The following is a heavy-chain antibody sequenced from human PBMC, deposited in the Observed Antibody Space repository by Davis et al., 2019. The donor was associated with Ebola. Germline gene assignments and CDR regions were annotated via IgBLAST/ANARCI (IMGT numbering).Heavy chain of an antibody. CDR3: AREVPFCGGDYLDY. CDR2: IDSSATTT. D-gene: IGHD2-21*01. Sequence: PGGSLRLSCGVSGFTMSSFEMNWVRQAPGKGLEWVSYIDSSATTTYYADSVKGRFTISRDNAKNSLFLQMNSLTAEDTALYYCAREVPFCGGDYLDYWGQGTLVTVSS. CDR1: GFTMSSFE. V-gene: IGHV3-48*03. J-gene: IGHJ4*02.